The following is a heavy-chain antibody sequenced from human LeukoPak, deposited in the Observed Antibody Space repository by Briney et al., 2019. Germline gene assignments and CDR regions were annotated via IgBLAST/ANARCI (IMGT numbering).Heavy chain of an antibody. CDR2: ISYDGSNK. J-gene: IGHJ4*02. CDR1: GLTFSSYA. CDR3: ARAGKVVVVAVGPAPVDY. D-gene: IGHD2-15*01. V-gene: IGHV3-30*04. Sequence: PGGSLRLSCAASGLTFSSYAMHWVRQAPGKGLEWVAVISYDGSNKYYADSVKGRFTISRDNSKNTLYLQMNSLRAEDTAVYYCARAGKVVVVAVGPAPVDYWGQGTLVTVSS.